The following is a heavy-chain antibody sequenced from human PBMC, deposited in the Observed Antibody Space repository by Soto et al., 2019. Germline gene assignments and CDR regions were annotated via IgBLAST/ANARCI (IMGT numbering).Heavy chain of an antibody. CDR3: AGGPSGDKVDY. J-gene: IGHJ4*02. CDR2: IYNSGNT. CDR1: GGSISSGGYD. Sequence: QVQLQESGPGLVEPSQTLSLTCTVSGGSISSGGYDWSWIRQPPGKDLEWIGHIYNSGNTYSNPSLKSRVTISVDTSKNQFSLKLSSVTAADTAVYYCAGGPSGDKVDYWGQGTLVTVSS. D-gene: IGHD1-26*01. V-gene: IGHV4-30-4*01.